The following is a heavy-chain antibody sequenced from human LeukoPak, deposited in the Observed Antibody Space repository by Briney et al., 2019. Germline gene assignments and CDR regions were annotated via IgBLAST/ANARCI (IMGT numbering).Heavy chain of an antibody. V-gene: IGHV3-33*08. D-gene: IGHD5-24*01. CDR2: IWSDASNK. CDR3: ARGAETATLPDY. J-gene: IGHJ4*02. Sequence: GGSLRLSCAASGFTFSSYAMSWVRQAPGKGLEWVAAIWSDASNKYYADSVKGRFTISRDNSKNTLYLQMNSLRDGDTAVCYCARGAETATLPDYWGQGVLVTVS. CDR1: GFTFSSYA.